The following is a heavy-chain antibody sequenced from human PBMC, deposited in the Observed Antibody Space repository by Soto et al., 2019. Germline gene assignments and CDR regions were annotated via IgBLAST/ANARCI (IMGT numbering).Heavy chain of an antibody. CDR2: IYHSGST. CDR1: GYSISTGYY. J-gene: IGHJ4*02. V-gene: IGHV4-38-2*02. D-gene: IGHD6-19*01. CDR3: ARDPTPIAVAN. Sequence: ASETLSLTCAVSGYSISTGYYWGWIRQPPGKGLEWIGSIYHSGSTYYNPSLKSRVTISVDTSKNQFSLKLRSVTAADTAVYYCARDPTPIAVANWGQGTLVTVSS.